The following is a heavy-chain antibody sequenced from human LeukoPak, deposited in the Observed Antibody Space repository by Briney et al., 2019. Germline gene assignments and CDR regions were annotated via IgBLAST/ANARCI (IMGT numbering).Heavy chain of an antibody. Sequence: PGGSLRLSCAASGFTFDDYAMHWVRQAPGKGLEWVSGISWNSGSIGYADSVKGRFTISRDNAKNSLYLQMNSLRAEDTALYYCAKGSITMVRGEFDYWGQGTLVTVSS. V-gene: IGHV3-9*01. D-gene: IGHD3-10*01. CDR1: GFTFDDYA. J-gene: IGHJ4*02. CDR2: ISWNSGSI. CDR3: AKGSITMVRGEFDY.